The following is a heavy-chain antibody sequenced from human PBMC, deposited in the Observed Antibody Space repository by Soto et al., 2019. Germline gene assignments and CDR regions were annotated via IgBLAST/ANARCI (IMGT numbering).Heavy chain of an antibody. J-gene: IGHJ4*02. V-gene: IGHV1-18*01. CDR2: ISAYNGNT. CDR1: GYTFTSYG. CDR3: ARNSRYYYDSSASFDY. D-gene: IGHD3-22*01. Sequence: QVQLVLSGAEVKKPGSSVKVSCKASGYTFTSYGISWVRQAPGQGLEWMGWISAYNGNTNYAQKLQGRVTMTTDTSTSTAYMELRSLRSDDTAVYYCARNSRYYYDSSASFDYWGQGTLVTVSS.